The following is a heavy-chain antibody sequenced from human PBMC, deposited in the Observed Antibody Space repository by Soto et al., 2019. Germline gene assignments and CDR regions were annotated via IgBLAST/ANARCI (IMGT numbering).Heavy chain of an antibody. CDR3: ARFSPLGKGYGVDV. Sequence: QVQLQESGPGLVKPSQTLSLTCSVSSGSISSSDYYWSLIRQPPGKGLEWIGYINYSGRTYYKQSLKSRVCISIDTSKNQFSLRLTSVTAADTAVYFCARFSPLGKGYGVDVWGQGTTVTVSS. CDR1: SGSISSSDYY. D-gene: IGHD1-26*01. J-gene: IGHJ6*02. CDR2: INYSGRT. V-gene: IGHV4-30-4*01.